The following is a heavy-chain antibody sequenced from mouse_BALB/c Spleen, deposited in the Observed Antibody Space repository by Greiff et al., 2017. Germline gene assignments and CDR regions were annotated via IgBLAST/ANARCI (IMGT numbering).Heavy chain of an antibody. J-gene: IGHJ3*01. CDR2: INSNGGST. CDR3: ARRDYEGSWFAY. D-gene: IGHD2-4*01. CDR1: GFTFSSYY. V-gene: IGHV5-6-2*01. Sequence: EVHLVESGGGLVKLGGSLKLSCAASGFTFSSYYMSWVRQTPEKRLELVAAINSNGGSTYYPDTVKGRFTISRDNAKNTLYLQMSSLKSEDTALYYCARRDYEGSWFAYWGQGTLVTVSA.